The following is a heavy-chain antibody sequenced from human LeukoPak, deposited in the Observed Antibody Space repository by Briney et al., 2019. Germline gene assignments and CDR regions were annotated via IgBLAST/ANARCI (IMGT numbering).Heavy chain of an antibody. J-gene: IGHJ4*02. CDR2: VSGSGGST. CDR3: AKDRGGYGPGEIDY. Sequence: GGSLRLSCAASGFTFSSYAMTWVRQAPGKGLEWVSTVSGSGGSTYYADSVKGRFAISRDNAKNSLYLQMNSLRAEDTAVYYCAKDRGGYGPGEIDYWGQGTLVTVSS. V-gene: IGHV3-23*01. CDR1: GFTFSSYA. D-gene: IGHD5-12*01.